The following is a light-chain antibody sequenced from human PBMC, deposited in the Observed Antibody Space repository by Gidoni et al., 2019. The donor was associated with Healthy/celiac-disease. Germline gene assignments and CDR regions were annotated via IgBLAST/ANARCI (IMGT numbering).Light chain of an antibody. CDR2: GAS. CDR3: QQYGSSPPVYT. J-gene: IGKJ2*01. V-gene: IGKV3-20*01. CDR1: QSVSSSY. Sequence: DILLTQSPGTLSLSPGERATLSCRASQSVSSSYLAWYQQKPGQAPRLLIYGASSRATGIPDRFSGSGSGTDFTLTISRLEPEDFAVYYCQQYGSSPPVYTFGQGTKLEIK.